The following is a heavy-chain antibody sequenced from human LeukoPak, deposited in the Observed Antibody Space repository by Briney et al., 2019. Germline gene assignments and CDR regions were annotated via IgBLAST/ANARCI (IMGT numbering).Heavy chain of an antibody. CDR2: ISGSGGST. J-gene: IGHJ4*02. D-gene: IGHD3-22*01. CDR1: GFTFSSYA. Sequence: GGSLRLSCAASGFTFSSYAMSWVRQAPGKGLEWVSAISGSGGSTYYADSVKGRFTISRDNSKNTLYLQMNSLRAEDTAVYYCASDRDSSGYIDYWGQGTLVTVSS. CDR3: ASDRDSSGYIDY. V-gene: IGHV3-23*01.